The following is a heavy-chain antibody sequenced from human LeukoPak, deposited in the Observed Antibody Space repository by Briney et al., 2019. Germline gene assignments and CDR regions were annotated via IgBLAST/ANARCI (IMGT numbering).Heavy chain of an antibody. D-gene: IGHD3-22*01. CDR3: ARGFHYDTSGYYYFY. J-gene: IGHJ4*02. CDR2: IIPLFGTA. V-gene: IGHV1-69*05. CDR1: GGTFSRYA. Sequence: SVKVSCKASGGTFSRYAISWLRQAPGQGLEWMGGIIPLFGTANYAQKFQGRVTITTDESTSTDYMELSSLRSEDTAVYYCARGFHYDTSGYYYFYWGQGTLVTVSS.